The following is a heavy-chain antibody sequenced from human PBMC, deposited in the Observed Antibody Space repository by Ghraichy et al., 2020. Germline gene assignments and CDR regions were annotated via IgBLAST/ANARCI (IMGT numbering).Heavy chain of an antibody. CDR3: ARGRWDRSYGFPFDY. CDR1: GGSFSGYY. Sequence: SQTLSLTCAVYGGSFSGYYWSWIRQPPGKGLEWIGEINHSGSTNYNPSLKSRVTISVDTSKNQFSLKLSSVTAADTAVYYCARGRWDRSYGFPFDYWGQGTLVTVSS. CDR2: INHSGST. J-gene: IGHJ4*02. D-gene: IGHD5-18*01. V-gene: IGHV4-34*01.